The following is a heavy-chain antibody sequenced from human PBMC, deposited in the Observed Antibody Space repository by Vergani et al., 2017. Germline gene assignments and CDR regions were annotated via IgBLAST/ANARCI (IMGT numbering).Heavy chain of an antibody. J-gene: IGHJ4*02. CDR3: ARGGSYYWIDY. D-gene: IGHD1-26*01. CDR2: IYYSGST. CDR1: GDSMNSDDFY. V-gene: IGHV4-30-4*01. Sequence: QVQLQESGPGLVKPSQTLSLTCTVSGDSMNSDDFYWSWIRQPPGKGLEWIGNIYYSGSTYYNPSLKSRVTISVDTSKNQFSLKLSSVTAADTAVYYCARGGSYYWIDYWGQGTLVTVSS.